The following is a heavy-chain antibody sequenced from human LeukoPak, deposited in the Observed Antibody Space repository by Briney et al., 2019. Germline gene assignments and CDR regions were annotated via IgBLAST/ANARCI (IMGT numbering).Heavy chain of an antibody. CDR3: AKGHCTNGICWLD. Sequence: PGGSLRLSCAASGFTVSSTYMSWGRQAPGKGLDWVSIIYSAGSTYYADSVKGRFTVPRDNSKNTLYLQMNSLTAEDTAVYYGAKGHCTNGICWLDWGQGTLVTVSS. J-gene: IGHJ4*02. D-gene: IGHD2-8*01. CDR2: IYSAGST. V-gene: IGHV3-53*01. CDR1: GFTVSSTY.